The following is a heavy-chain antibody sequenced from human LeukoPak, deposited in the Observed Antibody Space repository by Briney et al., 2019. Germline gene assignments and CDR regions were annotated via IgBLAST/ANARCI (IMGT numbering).Heavy chain of an antibody. CDR2: INHSGST. CDR3: ARGPRAGYYYYGMDV. V-gene: IGHV4-34*01. Sequence: PSETLSLTCTVSGGSISSYYWSWIRQPPGKGLEWIGEINHSGSTNYNPSLKSRVTISVDTSKNQFSLKLSSVTAADTAVYYCARGPRAGYYYYGMDVWGQGTTVTVSS. CDR1: GGSISSYY. J-gene: IGHJ6*02.